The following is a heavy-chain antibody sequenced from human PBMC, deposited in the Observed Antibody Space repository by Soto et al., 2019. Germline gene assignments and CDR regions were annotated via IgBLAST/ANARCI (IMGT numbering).Heavy chain of an antibody. Sequence: QVQLQQWGAGLLKPSETLSLTCAVYGGSFSGYYWSWIRQPPGKGLEWIGEINHSGSTNYNPSLKSRVTISVDTSKNQFSLKLSSVTAADTAVYYCARGGGDCSSTSCYAQTSCDYWGQGTLVTVSS. CDR1: GGSFSGYY. D-gene: IGHD2-2*01. J-gene: IGHJ4*02. CDR2: INHSGST. V-gene: IGHV4-34*01. CDR3: ARGGGDCSSTSCYAQTSCDY.